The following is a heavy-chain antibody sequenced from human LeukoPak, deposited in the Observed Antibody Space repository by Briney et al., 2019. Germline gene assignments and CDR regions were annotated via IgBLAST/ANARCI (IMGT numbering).Heavy chain of an antibody. CDR1: GFTFSRYI. Sequence: TGGSLRLSCAASGFTFSRYIMNWVRQAPGKGLEWVSYISSSSSTIYYADSVKGRFTISRDNAKNSLYLQMNSLRAEDTAVYYCARDSVGYDNSRGGGLFDFYYYYMDVWGKGTTVTVSS. D-gene: IGHD3-22*01. CDR3: ARDSVGYDNSRGGGLFDFYYYYMDV. V-gene: IGHV3-48*01. J-gene: IGHJ6*03. CDR2: ISSSSSTI.